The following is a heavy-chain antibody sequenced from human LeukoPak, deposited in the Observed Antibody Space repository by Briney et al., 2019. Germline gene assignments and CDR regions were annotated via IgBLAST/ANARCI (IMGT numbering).Heavy chain of an antibody. V-gene: IGHV4-39*01. CDR1: GGSISSSSFY. Sequence: SETLSLTCTVSGGSISSSSFYWGWIRQPPGKGLEWIGSIYSSGSTYYNPSLKSRVTISVDTSKNQFSLKLSSVTAADTALYYCARDYFDSSGLDYWGQGTLVTGSS. CDR2: IYSSGST. J-gene: IGHJ4*02. CDR3: ARDYFDSSGLDY. D-gene: IGHD3-22*01.